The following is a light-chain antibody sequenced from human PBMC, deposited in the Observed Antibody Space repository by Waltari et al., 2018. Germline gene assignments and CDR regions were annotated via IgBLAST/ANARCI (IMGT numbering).Light chain of an antibody. Sequence: QSVLTQPPSVSAAPGPKVTISCVGSASNIGRNYVSWYSQVPGTAPKLLIYDNHKRCAGVPDRFAGAKSGTSATLGITGLQTGDEADYYCGTWDTSLNGGLFGGGTRLTVL. CDR2: DNH. CDR3: GTWDTSLNGGL. J-gene: IGLJ2*01. CDR1: ASNIGRNY. V-gene: IGLV1-51*01.